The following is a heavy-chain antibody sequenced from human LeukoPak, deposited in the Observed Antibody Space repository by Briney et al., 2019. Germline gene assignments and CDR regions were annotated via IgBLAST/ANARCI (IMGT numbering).Heavy chain of an antibody. D-gene: IGHD1-26*01. CDR3: ATLSGNSWEYYFDY. V-gene: IGHV1-2*02. J-gene: IGHJ4*02. CDR1: GCTFTGYY. Sequence: ASVKVSCKASGCTFTGYYMHWVRQAPGQGLEWMGWINPNSGGTNYAQRFQGRVTMTRDTSISTAYMELSRLRSDDTAVYYCATLSGNSWEYYFDYWGQGTLVTVSS. CDR2: INPNSGGT.